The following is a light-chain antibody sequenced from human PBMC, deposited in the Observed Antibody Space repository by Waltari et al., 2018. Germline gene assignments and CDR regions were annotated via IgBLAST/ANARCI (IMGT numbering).Light chain of an antibody. CDR2: WAS. V-gene: IGKV4-1*01. CDR1: QSLLYVSNNKNY. CDR3: QQYYSTPRT. Sequence: DIVMTQSPDSLAVSLVERATISCRSSQSLLYVSNNKNYLAWYQQKPGQPPKLLISWASTRESGVPDRFSGSGSGTDFTLTISRLQAADVAVYYCQQYYSTPRTFGQGTRVEIK. J-gene: IGKJ1*01.